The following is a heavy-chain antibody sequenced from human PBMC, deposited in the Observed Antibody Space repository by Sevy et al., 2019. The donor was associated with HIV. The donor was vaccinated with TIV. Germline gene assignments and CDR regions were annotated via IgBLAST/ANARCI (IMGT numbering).Heavy chain of an antibody. D-gene: IGHD3-22*01. CDR3: AITREYYSDTSGYFDY. J-gene: IGHJ4*02. CDR1: RYSLNKFS. Sequence: ASVKVSCRISRYSLNKFSMHWVRQAPGKGLEWMGSFDPEDGERIYAQKFQGRFSMTEDTSTDTAYRELSSLRPDDTAVYYCAITREYYSDTSGYFDYWGQGTLVTVSS. V-gene: IGHV1-24*01. CDR2: FDPEDGER.